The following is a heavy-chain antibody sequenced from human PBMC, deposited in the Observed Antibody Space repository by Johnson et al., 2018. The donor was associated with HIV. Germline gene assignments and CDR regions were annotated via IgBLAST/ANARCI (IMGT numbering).Heavy chain of an antibody. CDR2: IRYDGSEK. V-gene: IGHV3-30*02. D-gene: IGHD6-6*01. J-gene: IGHJ3*02. Sequence: QVQVLESGGGVVQPGRSLRLSCAASGFTFSSYAMHWVRQAPGKGLEWVAVIRYDGSEKYYVDSVKGRFTISRDNSKNTLYLQMNSLRAEDTAVYYCAKVSQQQLGAFDIWGQGTMVTVSS. CDR3: AKVSQQQLGAFDI. CDR1: GFTFSSYA.